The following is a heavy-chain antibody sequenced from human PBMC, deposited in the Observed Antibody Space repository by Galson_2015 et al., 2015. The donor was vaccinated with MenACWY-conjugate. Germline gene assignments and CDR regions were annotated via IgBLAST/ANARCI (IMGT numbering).Heavy chain of an antibody. CDR3: AKHRGHSSTRIDY. CDR2: ISGSGAST. CDR1: GSTFSSYA. Sequence: LRLSCAASGSTFSSYAMTWVRQGPGKGLEWVSAISGSGASTYYADSVKGRFSISRDNSKNTLYLQMNSLRAEDTAVYYCAKHRGHSSTRIDYWGQGTLVTVSS. J-gene: IGHJ4*02. V-gene: IGHV3-23*01. D-gene: IGHD2-15*01.